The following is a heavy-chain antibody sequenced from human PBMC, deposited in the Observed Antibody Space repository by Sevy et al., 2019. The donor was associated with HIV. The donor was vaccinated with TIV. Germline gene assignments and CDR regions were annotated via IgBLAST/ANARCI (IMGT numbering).Heavy chain of an antibody. V-gene: IGHV4-34*01. Sequence: SETLSLTCAVYGGSFSDYYWSWIRQPPGGGLEWIGEISHIGSTNYNPSLKSRVTMSLAKSTNQFSLKLKSMTAADTAVYYCARSIASVLPGPLGLFFRVYSNWFGPWGQGTLVTVSS. CDR2: ISHIGST. J-gene: IGHJ5*02. CDR1: GGSFSDYY. CDR3: ARSIASVLPGPLGLFFRVYSNWFGP. D-gene: IGHD6-13*01.